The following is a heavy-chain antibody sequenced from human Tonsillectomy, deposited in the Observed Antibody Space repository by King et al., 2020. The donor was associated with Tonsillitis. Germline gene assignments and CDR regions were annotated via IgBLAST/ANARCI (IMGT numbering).Heavy chain of an antibody. V-gene: IGHV4-39*07. CDR3: ARRPPDCSGGGCFSSIGWFDP. CDR2: IYYTGNT. D-gene: IGHD2-15*01. J-gene: IGHJ5*02. CDR1: GGSISSSSYY. Sequence: QLQESGPGQVKPSETLSLTCTVSGGSISSSSYYWGWIRQPPGKGLEWIGSIYYTGNTFYNPSLKSRVTISVDTSKNQFSLKLSSVTAADTAVYYCARRPPDCSGGGCFSSIGWFDPWGQGTLVTVSS.